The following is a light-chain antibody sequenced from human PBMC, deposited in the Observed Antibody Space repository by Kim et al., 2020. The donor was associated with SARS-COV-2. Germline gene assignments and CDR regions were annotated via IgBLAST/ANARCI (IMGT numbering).Light chain of an antibody. J-gene: IGLJ1*01. Sequence: SVTLSCTGTSSDVGGYNYVAWYQQHPGKAPKLMIYDVSKRPSGVPDRFSGSKSGNTASPTISGLQAEDEADYYCCSYAGSYTFNYVFGTGTKVTVL. CDR3: CSYAGSYTFNYV. CDR2: DVS. CDR1: SSDVGGYNY. V-gene: IGLV2-11*01.